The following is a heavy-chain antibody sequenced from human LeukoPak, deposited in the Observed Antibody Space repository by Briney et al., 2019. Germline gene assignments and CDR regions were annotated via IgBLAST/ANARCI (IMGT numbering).Heavy chain of an antibody. J-gene: IGHJ4*02. CDR2: IYSSGSI. D-gene: IGHD3-16*01. CDR3: ARVGGYRTLKYYFDY. Sequence: PSETLSLTCTVSGGSISNYYWSWIRQPAGKGLEWIGRIYSSGSINYNPSLKSRVTMSVDTSKNQFSLKLTSVTAADTAVYYCARVGGYRTLKYYFDYWGQGTLVTVSS. CDR1: GGSISNYY. V-gene: IGHV4-4*07.